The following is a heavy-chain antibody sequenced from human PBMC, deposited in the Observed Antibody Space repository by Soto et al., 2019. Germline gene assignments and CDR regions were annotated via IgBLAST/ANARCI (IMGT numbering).Heavy chain of an antibody. D-gene: IGHD3-10*01. CDR3: ARDLSGSYFGYVDY. CDR1: GGSFSSYA. Sequence: QVQLVQSGAEVKKPGSSVKVSCKASGGSFSSYAITWVRQAPGQGLEGMGAIIAMFGTPRYEQKFQGRVTITADESTSTAYMELSSLRSEDTAVYYCARDLSGSYFGYVDYWGQGTLVTVSS. V-gene: IGHV1-69*01. CDR2: IIAMFGTP. J-gene: IGHJ4*02.